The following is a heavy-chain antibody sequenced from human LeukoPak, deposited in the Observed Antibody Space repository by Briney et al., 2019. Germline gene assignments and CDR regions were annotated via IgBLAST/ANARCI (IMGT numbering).Heavy chain of an antibody. CDR3: ARSRSRGQWLTGT. D-gene: IGHD6-19*01. V-gene: IGHV1-69*13. CDR1: GGTFSSYA. CDR2: IIPIFGTA. J-gene: IGHJ5*02. Sequence: SVKVSCKASGGTFSSYAISWVRQAPGQGLEWMGGIIPIFGTANYAQKFQGRVTITADESTSTAYMELSSLRSEDTAVYYCARSRSRGQWLTGTWGQGILVTVSS.